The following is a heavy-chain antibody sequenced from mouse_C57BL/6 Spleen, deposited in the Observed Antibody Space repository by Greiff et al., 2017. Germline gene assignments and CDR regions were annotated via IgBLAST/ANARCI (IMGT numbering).Heavy chain of an antibody. J-gene: IGHJ3*01. CDR3: ARIEDDYDRGFAY. D-gene: IGHD2-4*01. V-gene: IGHV8-8*01. CDR1: GFSLSTFGMG. CDR2: IWWDDDT. Sequence: QVTLKESGPGILQPSQTLSMTCSFSGFSLSTFGMGVGWIRQPSGKGLEWLADIWWDDDTNSTPALKSRITIAKDTSKIQVFLKIANVDTADTATYYCARIEDDYDRGFAYWGQGTLVTVSA.